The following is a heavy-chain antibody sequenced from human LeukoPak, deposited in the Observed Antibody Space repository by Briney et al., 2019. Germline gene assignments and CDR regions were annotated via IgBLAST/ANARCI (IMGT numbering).Heavy chain of an antibody. CDR3: AAEGYYGSGSQRQYYFDY. CDR2: IVVGSGNT. V-gene: IGHV1-58*01. D-gene: IGHD3-10*01. Sequence: EASVKVSFKASGFTFTSSAVQWVRQARGQRLEWIGWIVVGSGNTNYAQKFQERVTITRDMSTSTAYMELSSLRSEDTAVYYCAAEGYYGSGSQRQYYFDYWGQGTLVTVSS. J-gene: IGHJ4*02. CDR1: GFTFTSSA.